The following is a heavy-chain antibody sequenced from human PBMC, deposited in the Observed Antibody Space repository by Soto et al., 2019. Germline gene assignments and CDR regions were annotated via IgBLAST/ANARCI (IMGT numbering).Heavy chain of an antibody. CDR1: GGTFSSYT. V-gene: IGHV1-69*04. Sequence: ASVKVSCKASGGTFSSYTISWVRQAPGQGLEWMGRIIPILGIANYAQKFQGRVTITADKSTSTAYMELSSLRSEDTAVYYCAREGADYYGSGTAIDYWGQGTLVTVSS. CDR3: AREGADYYGSGTAIDY. J-gene: IGHJ4*02. D-gene: IGHD3-10*01. CDR2: IIPILGIA.